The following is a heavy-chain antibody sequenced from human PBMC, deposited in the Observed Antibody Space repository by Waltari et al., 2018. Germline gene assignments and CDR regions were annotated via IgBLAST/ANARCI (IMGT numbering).Heavy chain of an antibody. D-gene: IGHD6-13*01. V-gene: IGHV3-53*01. Sequence: EVQLVESGGGLIQPGGSLRLACPASGLTVSTNSMSWVRQAPGKGLEWVSVMYSGGTTYYADSVRGRFSISRDNSKNTLYLQMSRLRAEDTAVYYCARSIIADVADDAFDIWGQGTMVTVSS. CDR2: MYSGGTT. CDR3: ARSIIADVADDAFDI. CDR1: GLTVSTNS. J-gene: IGHJ3*02.